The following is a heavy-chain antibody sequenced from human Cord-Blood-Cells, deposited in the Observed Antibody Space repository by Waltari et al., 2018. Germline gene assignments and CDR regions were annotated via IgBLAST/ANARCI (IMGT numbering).Heavy chain of an antibody. CDR1: GLTLSSTA. CDR3: AKEGIAAAGAFDI. CDR2: ISGSGGST. V-gene: IGHV3-23*01. D-gene: IGHD6-13*01. Sequence: EVQLLDSGGGLVQPGGYLILHWSASGLTLSSTAIRWVRQAPGKGLEWFSAISGSGGSTYYADSVKGRFTISRDNSKNTLYLQMNSLRAEDTAVYYCAKEGIAAAGAFDIWGQGTMVTVSS. J-gene: IGHJ3*02.